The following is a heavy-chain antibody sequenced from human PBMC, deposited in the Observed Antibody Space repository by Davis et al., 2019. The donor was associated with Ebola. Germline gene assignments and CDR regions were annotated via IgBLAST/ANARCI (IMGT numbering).Heavy chain of an antibody. Sequence: SVKVSCKASGGTFSSYAISWVRQAPGQGLEWMGRIIPILGIANYAQKFQGRVTITADKSTSTAYMELSSLRSEDTAVYYCARIISGWYHGNDYWGQGTLVTVSS. CDR2: IIPILGIA. V-gene: IGHV1-69*04. D-gene: IGHD6-19*01. CDR3: ARIISGWYHGNDY. CDR1: GGTFSSYA. J-gene: IGHJ4*02.